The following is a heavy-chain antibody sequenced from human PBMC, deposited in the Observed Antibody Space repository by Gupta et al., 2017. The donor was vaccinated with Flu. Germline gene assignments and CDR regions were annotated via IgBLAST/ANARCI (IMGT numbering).Heavy chain of an antibody. J-gene: IGHJ4*02. V-gene: IGHV3-72*01. CDR3: ARVGESYDLDY. Sequence: EVQLVESGGGLVQPGGSLRLSCTASGFTFSDHYMDWVRQAPGKGLEWVGRTRNKADSYSTEYAASVKGRFTISRDDSRNSLYLQMNSLKTEDTAVYFCARVGESYDLDYWGQGTLVTVSS. D-gene: IGHD4-17*01. CDR2: TRNKADSYST. CDR1: GFTFSDHY.